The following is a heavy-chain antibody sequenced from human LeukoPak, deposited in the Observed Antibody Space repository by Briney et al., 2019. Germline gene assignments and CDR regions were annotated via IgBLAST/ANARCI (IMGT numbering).Heavy chain of an antibody. D-gene: IGHD3-3*01. CDR3: ASRVRSGPFDC. V-gene: IGHV5-51*01. CDR1: GYTFISYW. J-gene: IGHJ4*02. Sequence: GGSLKISCEHSGYTFISYWIGWVPQMHGKGLEWMGIIYPGDSFTRYSPSFQGQVTISAEKSMRPSYLHWSSLEAWTTAMYSFASRVRSGPFDCWSQGTLVTVSS. CDR2: IYPGDSFT.